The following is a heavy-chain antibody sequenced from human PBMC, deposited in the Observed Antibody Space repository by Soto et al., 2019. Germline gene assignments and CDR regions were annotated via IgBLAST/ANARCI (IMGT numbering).Heavy chain of an antibody. CDR3: VKDSGSYLGYYYYGMDV. V-gene: IGHV3-30-3*02. D-gene: IGHD1-26*01. CDR1: GSTFRSYA. CDR2: ISHDGSNK. Sequence: PGGSLRLSCAASGSTFRSYAMHWVRQAPGKGLEYVAVISHDGSNKFYRDYVKGRFTISRDNSKNTLYLQMSSLRAEDTAVYYCVKDSGSYLGYYYYGMDVWGQGTTVTVSS. J-gene: IGHJ6*02.